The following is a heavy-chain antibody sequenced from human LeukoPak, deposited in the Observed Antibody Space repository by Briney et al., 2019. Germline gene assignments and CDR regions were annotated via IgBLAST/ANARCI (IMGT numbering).Heavy chain of an antibody. CDR2: ISGDGANT. D-gene: IGHD3-16*02. J-gene: IGHJ4*02. CDR1: GFTFSSYA. V-gene: IGHV3-23*01. Sequence: GGSLRLSCAASGFTFSSYAMSWVRQAPGKGLEWVSAISGDGANTYCADSVKGRFTMSRDNSKNTLYLQMNSLRAEDTAVYFCAKTVSGSHSYQGGDYWGQGTLVFVSS. CDR3: AKTVSGSHSYQGGDY.